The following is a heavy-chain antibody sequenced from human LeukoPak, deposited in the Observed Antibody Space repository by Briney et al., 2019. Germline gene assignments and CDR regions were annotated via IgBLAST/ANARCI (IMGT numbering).Heavy chain of an antibody. V-gene: IGHV2-5*01. CDR2: IYWNDDK. CDR3: AHRRVGSSTTVWFDP. Sequence: SWPTLVNPTQTLTLTCTFSGFSLSTSGVGVGWIRQPPGKALEWLALIYWNDDKRYSPSLKSRLTITKDTSKNQVVLTITNMDPLDTATYCCAHRRVGSSTTVWFDPWGQGTLVTVSS. J-gene: IGHJ5*02. CDR1: GFSLSTSGVG. D-gene: IGHD6-6*01.